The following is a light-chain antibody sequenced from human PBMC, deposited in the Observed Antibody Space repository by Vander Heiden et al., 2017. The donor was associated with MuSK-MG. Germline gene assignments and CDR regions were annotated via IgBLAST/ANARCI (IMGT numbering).Light chain of an antibody. Sequence: SYELTQPPSVSVSPGQTASITCSGDKLGDKYACWYQQKPGQSPVLVIYKDSKRPSGIPERFSGSNSGNTATLTIGGTQAMDEADYYCQAWDGSTVVFGGGTKLTVL. CDR2: KDS. CDR3: QAWDGSTVV. CDR1: KLGDKY. V-gene: IGLV3-1*01. J-gene: IGLJ2*01.